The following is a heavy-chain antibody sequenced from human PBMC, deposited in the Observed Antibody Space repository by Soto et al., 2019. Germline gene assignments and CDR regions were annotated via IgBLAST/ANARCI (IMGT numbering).Heavy chain of an antibody. J-gene: IGHJ4*02. V-gene: IGHV4-59*01. Sequence: SETLSLTCTISGGSISGYYWSWIRQPPGKGLEWIGYVYYSGSTNYNPSLESRVTISIDTSKNQFSLKLTSVTAADTAVYYCAKYRRTEADGYTLDFWGQGTLVTVSS. CDR1: GGSISGYY. CDR2: VYYSGST. D-gene: IGHD5-12*01. CDR3: AKYRRTEADGYTLDF.